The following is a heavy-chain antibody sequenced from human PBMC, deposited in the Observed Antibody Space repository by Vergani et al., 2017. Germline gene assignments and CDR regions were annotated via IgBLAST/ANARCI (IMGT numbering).Heavy chain of an antibody. Sequence: EVQLVQSGAEVKKPGESLKISCKGSGYSFTSYWIGWVRQMTGKGLEWMGIIYPGDSDTRYSPSFQGQVTISADKSISTAYLQWSSLKASDTAMYYCGRHGKGVVIAPMXIDYWGQGTLVTVSS. D-gene: IGHD2-21*01. CDR1: GYSFTSYW. CDR3: GRHGKGVVIAPMXIDY. V-gene: IGHV5-51*01. CDR2: IYPGDSDT. J-gene: IGHJ4*02.